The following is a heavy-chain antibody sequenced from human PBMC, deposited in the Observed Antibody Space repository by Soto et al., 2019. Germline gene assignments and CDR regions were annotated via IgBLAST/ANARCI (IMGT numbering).Heavy chain of an antibody. V-gene: IGHV4-4*02. Sequence: SETLSLTCAVSGGSISSSNWWSWVRQPPGKGLEWIGEIYHSGSTNYNPSLKSRVTISVDKSKNQFSLKLSSVTAADTAVYYCARAYSSSSVSSEYYFDYWGQGTLVTVSS. CDR2: IYHSGST. D-gene: IGHD6-6*01. CDR1: GGSISSSNW. CDR3: ARAYSSSSVSSEYYFDY. J-gene: IGHJ4*02.